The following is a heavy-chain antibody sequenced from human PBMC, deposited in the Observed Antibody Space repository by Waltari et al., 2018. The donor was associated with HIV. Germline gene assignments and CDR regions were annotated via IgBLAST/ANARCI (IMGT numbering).Heavy chain of an antibody. CDR1: GYRFTSYD. Sequence: QVQLVQSGAEVKKPGASMKLSCKASGYRFTSYDIHWVRQAPGQRLEWMGWINAGSGDTKFSQKFQGRITITRDTSANRAYMELSSLRSEDTAVYYCARFLWFGELLSHDAFDVWGQGTMVTVSS. J-gene: IGHJ3*01. V-gene: IGHV1-3*01. CDR2: INAGSGDT. CDR3: ARFLWFGELLSHDAFDV. D-gene: IGHD3-10*01.